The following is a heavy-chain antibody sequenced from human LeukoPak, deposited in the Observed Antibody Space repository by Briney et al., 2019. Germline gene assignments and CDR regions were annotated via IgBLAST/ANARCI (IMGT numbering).Heavy chain of an antibody. CDR2: ISYIGST. CDR1: TDSFSSHY. D-gene: IGHD4-17*01. Sequence: SETLSLTCAVSTDSFSSHYWSWIRQPPGKGLEWIGYISYIGSTNYNPSLKSRVTISIDTSKNQFSLKLSSVTAADTAVYYCARDVVTVTKGFDIWGQGTMVSVSS. CDR3: ARDVVTVTKGFDI. V-gene: IGHV4-59*11. J-gene: IGHJ3*02.